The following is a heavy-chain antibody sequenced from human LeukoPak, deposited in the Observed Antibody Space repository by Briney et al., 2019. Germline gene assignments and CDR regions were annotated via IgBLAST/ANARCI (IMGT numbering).Heavy chain of an antibody. CDR1: GFTFSSYS. V-gene: IGHV3-48*02. D-gene: IGHD2-2*01. CDR3: ARVSSNYYYYYGMDV. Sequence: GGSLRLSCAASGFTFSSYSMNWVRQAPGKGLEWVSYISSSSSTIYYADSVKGRFTISRDNAKNSLYLHMNSLRDEDTAVYYCARVSSNYYYYYGMDVWGQGTTVTVSS. CDR2: ISSSSSTI. J-gene: IGHJ6*02.